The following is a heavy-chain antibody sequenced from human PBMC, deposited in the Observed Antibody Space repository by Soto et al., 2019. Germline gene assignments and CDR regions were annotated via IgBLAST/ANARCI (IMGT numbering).Heavy chain of an antibody. J-gene: IGHJ1*01. Sequence: QVQLQESGPGLVKPSQTLSLTCTVSGGSISSGDYYWSWIRQPPGKGLEWIGYIYYSGSTYYNPSLKSRVTISVDTSKNQFSRKLSSVTAADTAVYYCARIVDYYDSSGYYLEYFQHWGQGTLVTVSS. CDR3: ARIVDYYDSSGYYLEYFQH. CDR2: IYYSGST. CDR1: GGSISSGDYY. V-gene: IGHV4-30-4*01. D-gene: IGHD3-22*01.